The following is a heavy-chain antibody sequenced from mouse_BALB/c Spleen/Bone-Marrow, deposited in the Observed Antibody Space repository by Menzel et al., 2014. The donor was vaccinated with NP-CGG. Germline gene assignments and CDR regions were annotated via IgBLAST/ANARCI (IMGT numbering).Heavy chain of an antibody. CDR1: GFDFSRYW. J-gene: IGHJ2*01. D-gene: IGHD4-1*01. CDR3: ARPGTWGYFDY. V-gene: IGHV4-1*02. CDR2: INPDSSMI. Sequence: DVMLVESGGGLVQPGGSLKLSCAASGFDFSRYWMSWVRQAPGKGLGWIGEINPDSSMINYTPSLKDKFIISRDNAKNTLYLQMSKVRSEDTALYYCARPGTWGYFDYWGQGTTLTVSS.